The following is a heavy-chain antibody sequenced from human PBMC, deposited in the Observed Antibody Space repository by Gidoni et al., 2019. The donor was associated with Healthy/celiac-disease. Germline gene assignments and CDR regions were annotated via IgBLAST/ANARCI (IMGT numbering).Heavy chain of an antibody. CDR2: IYYSGST. Sequence: QLQLQESGPGLVKPSETLSLTCTVSGGSISSSSYYWGWIRQPPGKGLEWIGSIYYSGSTYYNPSLKSRVTISVDTSKNQFSLKLSSVTAADTAVYYCARESSSWYVLDYWGQGTLVTVSS. V-gene: IGHV4-39*02. CDR1: GGSISSSSYY. D-gene: IGHD6-13*01. CDR3: ARESSSWYVLDY. J-gene: IGHJ4*02.